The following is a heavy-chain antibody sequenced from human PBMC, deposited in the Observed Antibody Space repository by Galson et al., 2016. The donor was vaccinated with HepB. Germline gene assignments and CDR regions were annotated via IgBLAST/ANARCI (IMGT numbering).Heavy chain of an antibody. CDR2: IHPSGST. CDR3: SRGLDAYKAGNY. D-gene: IGHD5-24*01. CDR1: GGSFTGYY. V-gene: IGHV4-34*01. J-gene: IGHJ4*02. Sequence: SETLSLTCGVYGGSFTGYYCNWFRQPPGMGLEWIGEIHPSGSTSYNPSLGSQVTISLDTSKNQFSLKVDSVTAADTAVYFCSRGLDAYKAGNYWGQGTLVTVAA.